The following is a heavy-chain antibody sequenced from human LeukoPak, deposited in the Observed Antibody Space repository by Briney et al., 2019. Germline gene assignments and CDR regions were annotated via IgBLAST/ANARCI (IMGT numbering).Heavy chain of an antibody. CDR1: GYSFTSYW. CDR2: IYPGDSDT. D-gene: IGHD3-10*01. CDR3: ARLYDFGESTSPYY. V-gene: IGHV5-51*01. Sequence: GEPLKISCKGSGYSFTSYWIGWVRQMPGKGLEWMGIIYPGDSDTRYNPSFQGQVTIAADKSISTAYLQWSSLKASDTAMYYCARLYDFGESTSPYYWGQGTLVTVSS. J-gene: IGHJ4*02.